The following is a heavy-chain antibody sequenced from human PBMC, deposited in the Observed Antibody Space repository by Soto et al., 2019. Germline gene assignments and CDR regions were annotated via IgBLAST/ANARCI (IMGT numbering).Heavy chain of an antibody. V-gene: IGHV1-3*01. D-gene: IGHD2-15*01. CDR2: INAGNGST. CDR3: ARDILFDY. J-gene: IGHJ4*02. Sequence: ASVKVSCKASGYTFTSYAMHWVRQAPGQRLEWMGWINAGNGSTKYSQKFQGRVTITRDTSASTAYMELSSLRSEDTAVYYCARDILFDYWGQGTLVTVSS. CDR1: GYTFTSYA.